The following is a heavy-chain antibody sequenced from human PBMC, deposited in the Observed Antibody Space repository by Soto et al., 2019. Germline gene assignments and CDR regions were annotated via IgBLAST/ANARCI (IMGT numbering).Heavy chain of an antibody. J-gene: IGHJ5*02. D-gene: IGHD6-25*01. CDR2: ISAYNGNT. CDR1: GYTFTSYG. V-gene: IGHV1-18*01. Sequence: QVQLVQSGAEVKKPGASVKVSCKASGYTFTSYGISWVRQAPGQGLEWMGWISAYNGNTNYAQRLQGRVTMTTDTSTTTAYMELRSLRSDDTAVYYCARDNGYGSAPWQFDPRGQGTLVTVSS. CDR3: ARDNGYGSAPWQFDP.